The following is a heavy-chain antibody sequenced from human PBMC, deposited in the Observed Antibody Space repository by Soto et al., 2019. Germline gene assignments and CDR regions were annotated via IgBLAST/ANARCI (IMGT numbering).Heavy chain of an antibody. Sequence: EVQLVESGGGLVQPGGSLRLSCAASGFTFSSYSMNWVRQAPGKGLEWVSYISSSSSTIYYADSVKGRFTISRDNAKNSLYLQMNSLRAEDTAGYYCARDSLIQPWGLGEWYSGMDVWGQGTTVTVSS. D-gene: IGHD3-10*01. CDR2: ISSSSSTI. CDR1: GFTFSSYS. V-gene: IGHV3-48*01. J-gene: IGHJ6*02. CDR3: ARDSLIQPWGLGEWYSGMDV.